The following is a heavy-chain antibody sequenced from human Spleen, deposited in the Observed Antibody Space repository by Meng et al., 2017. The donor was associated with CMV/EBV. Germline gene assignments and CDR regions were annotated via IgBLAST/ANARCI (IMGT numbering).Heavy chain of an antibody. V-gene: IGHV3-30*04. D-gene: IGHD3-10*01. CDR2: ISYDGSNK. J-gene: IGHJ6*02. Sequence: FSSYAMHWVRQAPGKGLEWVAVISYDGSNKYYADSVKGRFTISRDNSKNTLYLQMNSLRAEDTAVYYCARVSGSVDSEPYYYYGMDVWGQGTTVTVSS. CDR1: FSSYA. CDR3: ARVSGSVDSEPYYYYGMDV.